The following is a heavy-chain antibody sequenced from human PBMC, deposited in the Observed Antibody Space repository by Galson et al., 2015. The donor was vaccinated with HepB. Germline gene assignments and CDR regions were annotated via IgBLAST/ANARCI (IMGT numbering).Heavy chain of an antibody. CDR1: GFTFSSYG. Sequence: TLRLSCAASGFTFSSYGMHWVRQAPGKRLEWVAVISYDGSNKYYADSVKGRFTISRDNSKNPLYLQMTSLSAADTAVYYCAKPRRSTMIVVPEAFDIWGQGTMVTVSS. CDR2: ISYDGSNK. V-gene: IGHV3-30*18. D-gene: IGHD3-22*01. J-gene: IGHJ3*02. CDR3: AKPRRSTMIVVPEAFDI.